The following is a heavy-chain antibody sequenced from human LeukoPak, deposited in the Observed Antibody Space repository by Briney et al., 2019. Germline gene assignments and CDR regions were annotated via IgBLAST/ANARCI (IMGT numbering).Heavy chain of an antibody. D-gene: IGHD2-2*01. CDR1: GYSISSGYY. CDR3: AREMRYCGSNSCYGMDV. Sequence: SETLSLTCTVSGYSISSGYYWGWIRQPPGKGLEWIGSIYHSGTTYCNPSLKSRVTISVDTSKNQFSLKLSSVTAADTAVYYCAREMRYCGSNSCYGMDVWGQGTTVTVSS. J-gene: IGHJ6*02. V-gene: IGHV4-38-2*02. CDR2: IYHSGTT.